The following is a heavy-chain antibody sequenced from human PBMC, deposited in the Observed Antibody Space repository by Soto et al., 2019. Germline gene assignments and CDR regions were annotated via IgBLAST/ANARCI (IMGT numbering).Heavy chain of an antibody. CDR1: GFTFSSYA. CDR2: ISGSGGST. D-gene: IGHD3-3*01. Sequence: GGSLRLSXAASGFTFSSYAMSWVRQAPGKGLEWVSAISGSGGSTYYADSVKGRFTISRDNSKNTLYLQMNSLRAEDTAVYYCAKVIYDFWSGRAFDIWGQGTMVTVSS. CDR3: AKVIYDFWSGRAFDI. V-gene: IGHV3-23*01. J-gene: IGHJ3*02.